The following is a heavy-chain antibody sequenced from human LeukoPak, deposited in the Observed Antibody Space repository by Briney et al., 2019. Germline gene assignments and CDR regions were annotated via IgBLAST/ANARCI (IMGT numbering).Heavy chain of an antibody. CDR1: GFTFSSYE. V-gene: IGHV3-48*03. CDR2: ISSSGSTR. Sequence: PGGSLRLSCAASGFTFSSYEMYWVRQAPGKGLEWVSYISSSGSTRHYADSVKGRFTTSRGNAKNSLYLQLNSLRAEDTAVYYCTKLAVASRDYWGQGTLVTVSS. D-gene: IGHD6-19*01. J-gene: IGHJ4*02. CDR3: TKLAVASRDY.